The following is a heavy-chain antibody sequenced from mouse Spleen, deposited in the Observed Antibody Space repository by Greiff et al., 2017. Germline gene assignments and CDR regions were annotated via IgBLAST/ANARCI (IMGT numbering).Heavy chain of an antibody. CDR1: GYTFTSYW. CDR3: ARLAAYYFDY. CDR2: IDPSDSET. V-gene: IGHV1-69*02. J-gene: IGHJ2*01. Sequence: VQLQQSGAELVKPGAPVKLSCKASGYTFTSYWMNWVKQRPGRGLEWIGRIDPSDSETHYNQKFKDKATLTVDKSSSTAYIQLSSLTSEDSAVYYCARLAAYYFDYWGQGTTLTVSS.